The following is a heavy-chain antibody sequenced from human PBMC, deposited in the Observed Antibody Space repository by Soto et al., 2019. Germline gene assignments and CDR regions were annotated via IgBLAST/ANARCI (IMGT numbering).Heavy chain of an antibody. Sequence: AASVKVSCKASGYTFTIYDISWVLQAPGQGLEWMGWISAYNGNTNYAQKLQGRVTMTTDTSTSTAYMELRSLRSDDTAVYYCARGPYYGDYEEWYYFDYWGQGTLVTVAS. V-gene: IGHV1-18*01. CDR2: ISAYNGNT. D-gene: IGHD4-17*01. J-gene: IGHJ4*02. CDR3: ARGPYYGDYEEWYYFDY. CDR1: GYTFTIYD.